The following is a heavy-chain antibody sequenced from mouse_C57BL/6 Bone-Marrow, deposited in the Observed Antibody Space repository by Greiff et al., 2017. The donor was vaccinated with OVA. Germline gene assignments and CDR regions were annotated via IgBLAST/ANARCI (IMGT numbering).Heavy chain of an antibody. Sequence: QVQLKESGPGLVQPSQSLSITCTVSGFSLTSYGVHWVRQSPGKGLEWLGVIWSGGSTDYNAAFISRLSISKDNSKSQVFFKMNSLQAADTAIYYWARNWVYYYGSSYYWYFDVWGTGTTVTVSS. J-gene: IGHJ1*03. CDR3: ARNWVYYYGSSYYWYFDV. CDR1: GFSLTSYG. CDR2: IWSGGST. V-gene: IGHV2-2*01. D-gene: IGHD1-1*01.